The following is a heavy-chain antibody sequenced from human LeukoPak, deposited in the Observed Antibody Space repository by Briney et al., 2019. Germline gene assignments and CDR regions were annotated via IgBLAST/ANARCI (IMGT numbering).Heavy chain of an antibody. J-gene: IGHJ5*02. Sequence: SETLSLTCTVSGGSISSYYWSWIRQPPGKGLEWIGYIHYSGGITYYNPSLKSRVTISVDTSKNQFSLKLSSVTAADTAVYYCARDMADYDYVWGSHWFDPWGQGTLVTVSS. CDR3: ARDMADYDYVWGSHWFDP. CDR1: GGSISSYY. V-gene: IGHV4-59*01. D-gene: IGHD3-16*01. CDR2: IHYSGGIT.